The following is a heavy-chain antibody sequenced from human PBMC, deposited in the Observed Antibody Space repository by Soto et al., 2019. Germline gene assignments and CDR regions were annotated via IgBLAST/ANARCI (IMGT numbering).Heavy chain of an antibody. V-gene: IGHV1-69*06. CDR1: GGTFSSYA. J-gene: IGHJ6*02. CDR3: ARDDGPLGVPAAQFYYYYGMDV. Sequence: SVKVFCKAPGGTFSSYAISWVRQAPGQGPEWMGGIISIFGTANYAQKFQGRVTITADKSTSTAYMELSSLRSEDTALYYCARDDGPLGVPAAQFYYYYGMDVWGQGTTVAVSS. CDR2: IISIFGTA. D-gene: IGHD2-2*01.